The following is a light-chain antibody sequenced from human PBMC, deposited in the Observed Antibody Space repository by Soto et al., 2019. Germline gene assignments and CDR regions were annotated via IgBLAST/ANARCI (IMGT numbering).Light chain of an antibody. CDR1: QDISNY. J-gene: IGKJ5*01. V-gene: IGKV1-33*01. CDR3: QQYENLPT. CDR2: DAS. Sequence: DIQMTQSPSSLSASVGDRVTITCQASQDISNYLNWYQQKPGKAPKLLIYDASNLETGVPSRFSGSGSGTDFTFTISRLKPEDIATYYCQQYENLPTVGQGTRREIK.